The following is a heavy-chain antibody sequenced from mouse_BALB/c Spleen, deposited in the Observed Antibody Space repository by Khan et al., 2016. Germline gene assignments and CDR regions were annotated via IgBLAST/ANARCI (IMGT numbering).Heavy chain of an antibody. CDR3: ARGGNDFAY. J-gene: IGHJ3*01. Sequence: QVQLKESGPGLVQPSQSLSITCTVSGFSLTSYGVHWVRQSPGKGLEWLGVIWSGGSTDYNAAFISRLSISKDNSKSQVFFKMNSLQATDTAIYYCARGGNDFAYWGQGTLVTVSA. D-gene: IGHD2-2*01. CDR1: GFSLTSYG. CDR2: IWSGGST. V-gene: IGHV2-2*02.